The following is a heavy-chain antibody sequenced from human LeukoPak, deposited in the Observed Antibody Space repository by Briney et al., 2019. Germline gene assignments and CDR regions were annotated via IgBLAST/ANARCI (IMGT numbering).Heavy chain of an antibody. CDR2: ISGSGDNT. CDR1: GFTISSYA. CDR3: AKGSYYDSSGSFYFDY. D-gene: IGHD3-22*01. Sequence: GGSLRVSCAASGFTISSYAMSWVRQAPGKGLEWVSGISGSGDNTYYADSVKGRFTISRDNSKNTLYVQVNSLGTEDTAAYYCAKGSYYDSSGSFYFDYWGQGTLVTVSS. V-gene: IGHV3-23*01. J-gene: IGHJ4*02.